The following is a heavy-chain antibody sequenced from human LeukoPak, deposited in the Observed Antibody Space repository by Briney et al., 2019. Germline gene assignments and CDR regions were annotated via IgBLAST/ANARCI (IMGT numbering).Heavy chain of an antibody. CDR3: AKDQDSMILVVSPFDS. Sequence: PGGSLTLFCAASGFIFRNYAISWVRQAPGKGLEWVSVINGRYGTTYYADSVKGRFTISRDNSKNTVYLHMNNLRAEDTAMCYCAKDQDSMILVVSPFDSWGQGTLVTVSS. V-gene: IGHV3-23*01. CDR2: INGRYGTT. D-gene: IGHD3-22*01. J-gene: IGHJ4*02. CDR1: GFIFRNYA.